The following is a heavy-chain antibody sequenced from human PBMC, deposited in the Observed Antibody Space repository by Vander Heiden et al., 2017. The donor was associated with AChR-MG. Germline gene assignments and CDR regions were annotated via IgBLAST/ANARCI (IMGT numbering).Heavy chain of an antibody. CDR3: TRQNDY. CDR1: GFTFSNYW. Sequence: EVHLVESGGDLVQLGGSLRLSCTASGFTFSNYWMDWVRQAPGKGLEWVANIKYDGTEMNYVDSVKGRFTISRDNAKNSLYLQMNSLRAEDTAIYYCTRQNDYWGQGTLVTVSS. J-gene: IGHJ4*02. CDR2: IKYDGTEM. V-gene: IGHV3-7*01.